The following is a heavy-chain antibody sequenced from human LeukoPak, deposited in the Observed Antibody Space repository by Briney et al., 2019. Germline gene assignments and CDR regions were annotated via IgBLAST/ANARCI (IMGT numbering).Heavy chain of an antibody. V-gene: IGHV3-30*03. Sequence: GRSLRPSCDASGFNFNNFAFHWVRQTPGRGLECVAVIAYDGSSEYYADSVNGRFTFSRDNSKTTVYLQMNNVRPKDTAVYFCARDRDYWGYGGMDVWGRGTTVIVSS. CDR2: IAYDGSSE. D-gene: IGHD5-12*01. J-gene: IGHJ6*02. CDR3: ARDRDYWGYGGMDV. CDR1: GFNFNNFA.